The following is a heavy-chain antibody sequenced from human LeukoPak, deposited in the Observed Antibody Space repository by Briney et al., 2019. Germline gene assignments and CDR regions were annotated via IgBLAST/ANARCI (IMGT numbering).Heavy chain of an antibody. Sequence: GEPLKISCKTSGYIFSNYWIAWVRQTPGKGLEWMGIIYPHDFNVKYSPSFQGHVTISVDKSVSTAYLQWNTLKASDTATYFCTRREYNDYWTAFPFWGQGTEVAVSS. D-gene: IGHD2/OR15-2a*01. CDR2: IYPHDFNV. V-gene: IGHV5-51*01. J-gene: IGHJ4*02. CDR3: TRREYNDYWTAFPF. CDR1: GYIFSNYW.